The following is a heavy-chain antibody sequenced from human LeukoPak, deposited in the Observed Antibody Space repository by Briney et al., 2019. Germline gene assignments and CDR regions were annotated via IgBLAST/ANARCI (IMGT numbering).Heavy chain of an antibody. CDR2: ISGHGGAT. D-gene: IGHD6-13*01. V-gene: IGHV3-23*01. J-gene: IGHJ4*02. CDR1: GFIFKDFA. Sequence: AGGSLRLSCVASGFIFKDFAMTWVRQAPGKGLEWVSAISGHGGATQYAESVRGRFTISRDNSKNTLYLQMNSLRAEDTAVYYCARDSRGDIAAAGTPDYWGQGTLVTVSS. CDR3: ARDSRGDIAAAGTPDY.